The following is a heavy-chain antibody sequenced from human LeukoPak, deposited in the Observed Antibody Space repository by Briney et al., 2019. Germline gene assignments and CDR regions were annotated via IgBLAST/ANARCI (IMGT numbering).Heavy chain of an antibody. J-gene: IGHJ5*02. D-gene: IGHD2-2*01. CDR1: GYTFTSYG. V-gene: IGHV1-18*01. CDR2: ISAYNGNT. Sequence: ASVKVSCKASGYTFTSYGISWVRQAPGQGLEWMGWISAYNGNTNYAQKLQGRVTMTTDTSTSTAYMELRSLRSDDTAVYYCAREAVDCGSTSCYDGWFDPWGQGTLVTVSS. CDR3: AREAVDCGSTSCYDGWFDP.